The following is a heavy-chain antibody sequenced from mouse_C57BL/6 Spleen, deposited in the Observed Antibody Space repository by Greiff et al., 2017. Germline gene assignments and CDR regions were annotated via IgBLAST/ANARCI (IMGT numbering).Heavy chain of an antibody. D-gene: IGHD2-5*01. CDR3: ARNYYSTFFAY. Sequence: EVQLQQSGPELVKPGASVKISCKASGYTFTDYYMNWVKQSHGKSLEWIGDINPNNGGTSYNQKFKGKATLTVDKSSSTAYMELRSLTSEDSAVYYCARNYYSTFFAYWGQGTLVTVSA. CDR1: GYTFTDYY. V-gene: IGHV1-26*01. J-gene: IGHJ3*01. CDR2: INPNNGGT.